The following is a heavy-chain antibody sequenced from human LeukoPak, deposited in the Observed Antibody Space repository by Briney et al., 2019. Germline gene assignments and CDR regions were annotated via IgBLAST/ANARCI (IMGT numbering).Heavy chain of an antibody. Sequence: GGSLRLSCAASGFTYSSYDTLWVRQVTGKGLEWVSGIGLTGDTHYPGSVKGRFTISRENAKNFLYLQMNSLRAGDTAVYYCARSTPGAWYFDLWGRGTLVTVSS. CDR1: GFTYSSYD. J-gene: IGHJ2*01. V-gene: IGHV3-13*01. CDR3: ARSTPGAWYFDL. CDR2: IGLTGDT.